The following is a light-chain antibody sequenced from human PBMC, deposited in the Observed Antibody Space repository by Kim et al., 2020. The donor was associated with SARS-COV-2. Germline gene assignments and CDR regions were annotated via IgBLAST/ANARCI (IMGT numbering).Light chain of an antibody. CDR1: QIVRSF. CDR2: NAT. Sequence: ENELTQSPITLSLSPGERATLSCRASQIVRSFLVWYQQKPGQAPRLLIYNATNRATGVPARFSGSGSGTDFTLTISSLEPEDFAVYYCQQRTAFGGGTKVDIK. V-gene: IGKV3-11*01. J-gene: IGKJ4*01. CDR3: QQRTA.